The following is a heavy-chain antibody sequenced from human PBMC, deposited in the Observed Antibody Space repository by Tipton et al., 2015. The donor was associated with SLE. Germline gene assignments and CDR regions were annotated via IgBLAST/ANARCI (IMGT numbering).Heavy chain of an antibody. J-gene: IGHJ5*02. CDR2: ISSSSSYT. CDR3: ARGRHSSGWYVQNWFDP. Sequence: SLRLSCAASGFTVSSNYMSWIRQAPGKGLEWVSYISSSSSYTNYADSVKGRFTISRDNAKNSLYLQMNSLRAEDTAVYYCARGRHSSGWYVQNWFDPWGQGTLVTVSS. D-gene: IGHD6-19*01. CDR1: GFTVSSNY. V-gene: IGHV3-11*06.